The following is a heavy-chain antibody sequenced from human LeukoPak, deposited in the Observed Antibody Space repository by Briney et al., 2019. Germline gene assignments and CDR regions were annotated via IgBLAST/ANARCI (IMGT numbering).Heavy chain of an antibody. D-gene: IGHD3-22*01. CDR1: GGSFSGYY. J-gene: IGHJ4*02. Sequence: SETLSLTCAVYGGSFSGYYWIWIRQPPGKGLEWIGEINHSGCTNYNPSLKSRVTISVDTSKNQFSLKLSSVTAADTAVYYCVRLNLDSTGLDYWGQGTLVTVSS. CDR2: INHSGCT. CDR3: VRLNLDSTGLDY. V-gene: IGHV4-34*01.